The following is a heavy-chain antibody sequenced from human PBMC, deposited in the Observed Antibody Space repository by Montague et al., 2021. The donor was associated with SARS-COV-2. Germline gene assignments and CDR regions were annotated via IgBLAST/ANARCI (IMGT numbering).Heavy chain of an antibody. CDR2: IHRDGSQQ. V-gene: IGHV3-7*01. CDR1: GFSFSSHW. J-gene: IGHJ4*02. Sequence: SLRLSCAASGFSFSSHWMSWVRQPPGKGLEWVANIHRDGSQQYYAGSVKGRFIISRDGARNSLYLQMNSLRAEDTAVYYCTRVIKGIAYDEIDYWGQGTLVTVSS. CDR3: TRVIKGIAYDEIDY. D-gene: IGHD5-12*01.